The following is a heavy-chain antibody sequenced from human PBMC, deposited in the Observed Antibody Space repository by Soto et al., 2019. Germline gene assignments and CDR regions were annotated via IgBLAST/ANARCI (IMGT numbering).Heavy chain of an antibody. CDR2: ISWDGEK. CDR3: VHRGGDLLTGHYYFDY. Sequence: QITLKESGPTLVKPTQTLTLTCTFSGFSLNTRGVGVGWIRQPPGKALEWLALISWDGEKRYRPALKSRLTINKDTSENQVVLTMTNMDPVDTATYFCVHRGGDLLTGHYYFDYWGQGTLVTVSS. V-gene: IGHV2-5*02. CDR1: GFSLNTRGVG. D-gene: IGHD3-9*01. J-gene: IGHJ4*02.